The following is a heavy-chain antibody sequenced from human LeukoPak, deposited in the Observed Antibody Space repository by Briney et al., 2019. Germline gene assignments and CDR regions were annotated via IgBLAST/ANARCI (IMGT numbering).Heavy chain of an antibody. V-gene: IGHV1-8*01. J-gene: IGHJ4*02. CDR3: ALWTGYSSSWYRDY. CDR2: MNPNSGNT. CDR1: GYTFTSCD. D-gene: IGHD6-13*01. Sequence: GASVKVSCKASGYTFTSCDINWVRQATGQGLEWMGWMNPNSGNTGYAQKFQGRVTMTRNTSISTAYMELSSLRSEDTAVYYCALWTGYSSSWYRDYWGQGTLVTVSS.